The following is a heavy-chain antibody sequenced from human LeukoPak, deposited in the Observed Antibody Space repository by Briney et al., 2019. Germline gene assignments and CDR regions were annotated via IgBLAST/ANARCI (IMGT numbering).Heavy chain of an antibody. CDR1: GGTFSSYA. Sequence: SVKVSCKASGGTFSSYAISWVRQAPGQGLEWMGGIIPIFGTANYAQKFQGRVTITADESTSTAYMELSSLRSEDTAVYYCARSHCSGGSCYSYYYYMDVWGKGTAVTISS. D-gene: IGHD2-15*01. CDR2: IIPIFGTA. V-gene: IGHV1-69*13. CDR3: ARSHCSGGSCYSYYYYMDV. J-gene: IGHJ6*03.